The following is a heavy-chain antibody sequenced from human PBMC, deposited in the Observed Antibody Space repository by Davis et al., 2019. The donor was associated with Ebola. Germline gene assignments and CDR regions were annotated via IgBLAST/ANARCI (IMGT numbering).Heavy chain of an antibody. Sequence: PGGSLRLSCAASGFTFSSYAMSWVRQAPGKGLEWVSTISARGANTYYADSVKGRFTISRDNSKNTLFVQVNSLGAEDTAVYYCARYTMIPRRLIDYWGQGTLVTVSS. J-gene: IGHJ4*02. CDR2: ISARGANT. D-gene: IGHD3-22*01. CDR1: GFTFSSYA. V-gene: IGHV3-23*01. CDR3: ARYTMIPRRLIDY.